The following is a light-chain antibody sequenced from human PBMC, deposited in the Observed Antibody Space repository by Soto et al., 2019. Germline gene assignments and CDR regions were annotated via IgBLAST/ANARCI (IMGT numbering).Light chain of an antibody. CDR2: DTS. CDR1: QSAGNF. V-gene: IGKV3-15*01. J-gene: IGKJ5*01. CDR3: QQYNNWPPIT. Sequence: EIVLTQSPATLSLSPGERATLSCRASQSAGNFLAWYQQKPGQAPRLLIYDTSTRATGIPARFSGSGSGTEFTLTISSLQSEDFAVYYCQQYNNWPPITFGQGTRLEIK.